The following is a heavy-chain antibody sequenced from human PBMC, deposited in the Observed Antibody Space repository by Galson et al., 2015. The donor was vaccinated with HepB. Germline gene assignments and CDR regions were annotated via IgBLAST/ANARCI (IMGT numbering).Heavy chain of an antibody. CDR1: GVTFSNYW. Sequence: SLRLSCAASGVTFSNYWMSWVRQAPGKGLEWVANIKPDGSEKFYVDSVKGRFTISRDNTKNALYLQMNRLRAEDTAVYYCARDPLTIGATFGYWGQGTLVTVSP. CDR3: ARDPLTIGATFGY. D-gene: IGHD5-12*01. V-gene: IGHV3-7*03. J-gene: IGHJ4*02. CDR2: IKPDGSEK.